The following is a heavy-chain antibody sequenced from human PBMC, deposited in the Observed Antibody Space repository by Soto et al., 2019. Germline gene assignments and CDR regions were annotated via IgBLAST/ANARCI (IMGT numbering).Heavy chain of an antibody. Sequence: PGGSLRLSCAASGFIFNAYGIHWVRQAPDRGMEWVAFIWYDGSDKYYADSVKGRFTISIDNSKNTLYLQMNSLRAEDTAVYYCARDLYPNSPPDAFDIWGQGTLVTVSS. V-gene: IGHV3-33*08. CDR1: GFIFNAYG. D-gene: IGHD2-2*02. J-gene: IGHJ3*02. CDR3: ARDLYPNSPPDAFDI. CDR2: IWYDGSDK.